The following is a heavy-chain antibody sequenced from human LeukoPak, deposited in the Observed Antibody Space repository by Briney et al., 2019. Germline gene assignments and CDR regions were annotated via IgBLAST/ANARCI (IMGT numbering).Heavy chain of an antibody. CDR1: GFTFSSYS. D-gene: IGHD3-10*01. J-gene: IGHJ4*02. V-gene: IGHV3-48*04. Sequence: GGSLRLSCAASGFTFSSYSMNWVRQAPGKGLEWVSYIGSSSSTIYYADSVKGRFTISRDNAKNSLYLQMNSLRAEDTAVYYCARESLLWFGELSHFDYWGQGTLVTVSS. CDR3: ARESLLWFGELSHFDY. CDR2: IGSSSSTI.